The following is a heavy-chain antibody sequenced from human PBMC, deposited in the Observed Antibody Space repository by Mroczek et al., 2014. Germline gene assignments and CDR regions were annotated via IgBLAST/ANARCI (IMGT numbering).Heavy chain of an antibody. CDR3: ARSTVYYDILTGYPRGKPYYFDY. Sequence: QVQLQESGPGLVKPSETLSLTCTVSGGSISSYYWSWIRQPPGKGLEWIGYIYYSGSTNYNPSLKSRVTISVDTSKNQFSLKLSSVTAADTAVYYCARSTVYYDILTGYPRGKPYYFDYWGQGTLVTVSS. J-gene: IGHJ4*02. V-gene: IGHV4-59*01. CDR2: IYYSGST. CDR1: GGSISSYY. D-gene: IGHD3-9*01.